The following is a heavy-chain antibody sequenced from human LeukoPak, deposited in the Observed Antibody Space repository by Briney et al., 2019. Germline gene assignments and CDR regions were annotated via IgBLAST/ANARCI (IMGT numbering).Heavy chain of an antibody. D-gene: IGHD6-13*01. Sequence: GGSLRLSCAASGFTFSTHAMTWVRQAPGKGLEWVSSIDSSGDYTFYADSVKGRFTISRDNSKDTLYLQLSGLRAEDTAIYYCGREFSSGWFFWGQGTLVSVSS. V-gene: IGHV3-23*01. J-gene: IGHJ4*02. CDR1: GFTFSTHA. CDR2: IDSSGDYT. CDR3: GREFSSGWFF.